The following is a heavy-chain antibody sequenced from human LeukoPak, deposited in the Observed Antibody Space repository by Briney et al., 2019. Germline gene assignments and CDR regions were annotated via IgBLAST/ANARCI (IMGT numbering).Heavy chain of an antibody. V-gene: IGHV4-38-2*02. CDR3: ARDGGFYYTASPNSWFDP. D-gene: IGHD2-15*01. Sequence: SETLSLTCIVSGYSLSSDYCWGWIRQAPGKGLEWIGSISHRGSPYYNPSLQSRVTMSAETPNNQFSLRLSSVTAADTAVYYCARDGGFYYTASPNSWFDPWGQGILVTVSS. J-gene: IGHJ5*02. CDR1: GYSLSSDYC. CDR2: ISHRGSP.